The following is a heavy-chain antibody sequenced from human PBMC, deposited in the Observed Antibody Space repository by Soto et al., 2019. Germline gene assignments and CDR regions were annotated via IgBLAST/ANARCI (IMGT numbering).Heavy chain of an antibody. CDR1: GDSVSSNSAA. CDR2: TYYRSKWYN. V-gene: IGHV6-1*01. Sequence: PSQTLSLTCAISGDSVSSNSAAWNWIRQSPSRGLEWLGRTYYRSKWYNDYAVSVKSRITINPDTSKNQFSLQLNSVTPEDTAVYYCAREGRQQLVGREKYYYYYGMDVWGQGTTVTVSS. J-gene: IGHJ6*02. CDR3: AREGRQQLVGREKYYYYYGMDV. D-gene: IGHD6-13*01.